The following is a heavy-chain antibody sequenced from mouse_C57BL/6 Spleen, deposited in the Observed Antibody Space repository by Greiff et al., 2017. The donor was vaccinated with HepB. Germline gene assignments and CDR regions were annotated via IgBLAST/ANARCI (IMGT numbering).Heavy chain of an antibody. CDR3: ASTTGAGYFDV. CDR2: INPNNGGT. J-gene: IGHJ1*03. V-gene: IGHV1-22*01. CDR1: GYTFTDYN. D-gene: IGHD1-1*01. Sequence: EVQLQQSGPALVKPGASVKMSCKASGYTFTDYNMHWVKQSHGKSLEWIGYINPNNGGTSYNQKFKGKATLTVNKSSSTAYMELRSLTSEDSAVYYCASTTGAGYFDVWGKGTTVTVSS.